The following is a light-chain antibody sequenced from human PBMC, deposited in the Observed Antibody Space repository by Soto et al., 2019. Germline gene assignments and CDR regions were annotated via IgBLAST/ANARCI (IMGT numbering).Light chain of an antibody. CDR1: QSFSRY. J-gene: IGKJ5*01. CDR2: DAS. CDR3: QQRSNRPLV. Sequence: EIVLTQSPATLSLSPGKSATLSGRPGQSFSRYLACYQQKPGQAPALLIYDASNRATCIPARFSGSGSGTYFTLNISSLEPEDFADSYCQQRSNRPLVFGHGTRLEIK. V-gene: IGKV3-11*01.